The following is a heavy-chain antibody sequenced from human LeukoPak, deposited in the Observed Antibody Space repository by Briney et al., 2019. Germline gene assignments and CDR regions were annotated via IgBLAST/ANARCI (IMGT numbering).Heavy chain of an antibody. CDR2: INHSGST. CDR3: GRGIAAAGTGFDY. CDR1: GGSFSGYY. V-gene: IGHV4-34*01. D-gene: IGHD6-13*01. Sequence: SETLSLTCAVYGGSFSGYYWSWIRQPPGKGLEWIGEINHSGSTNYNPSLKSRVTISVDTSKNQFSLKLSSVTAADTAVYYCGRGIAAAGTGFDYWGQGTLVTVSS. J-gene: IGHJ4*02.